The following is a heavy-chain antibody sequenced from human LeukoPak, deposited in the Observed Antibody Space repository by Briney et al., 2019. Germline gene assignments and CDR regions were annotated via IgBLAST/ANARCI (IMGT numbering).Heavy chain of an antibody. D-gene: IGHD6-19*01. CDR1: GGSFSGYY. CDR2: INHSGST. V-gene: IGHV4-34*01. J-gene: IGHJ4*02. Sequence: TSSETLSLTCAVYGGSFSGYYWSWIRQPPGKGLEWIGEINHSGSTNYNPSLKSRVTISVDTSKNQFSLELSSVTAADTAVYYCAAIAVAGTGDFDYWGQGTLVTVSS. CDR3: AAIAVAGTGDFDY.